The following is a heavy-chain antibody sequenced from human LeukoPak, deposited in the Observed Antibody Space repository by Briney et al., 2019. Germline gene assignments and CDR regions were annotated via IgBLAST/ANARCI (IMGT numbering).Heavy chain of an antibody. CDR2: INADGSTA. D-gene: IGHD1-14*01. V-gene: IGHV3-74*01. J-gene: IGHJ3*01. CDR3: VVVVEPPDSDGFDV. CDR1: GFTFGNSW. Sequence: PGGSLRLSCAASGFTFGNSWVHWVRQAPGKRLVWVSLINADGSTATYADSVKGRFTISRDNARNTLSLQMNSLTIEDTAVYYCVVVVEPPDSDGFDVWGQGTMITVSS.